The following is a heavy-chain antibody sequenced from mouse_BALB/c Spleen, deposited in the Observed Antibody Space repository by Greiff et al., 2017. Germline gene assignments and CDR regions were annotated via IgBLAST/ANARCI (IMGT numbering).Heavy chain of an antibody. CDR1: GFTFTDYY. CDR2: IRNKANGYTT. V-gene: IGHV7-3*02. CDR3: AREDSSGYDAMDY. Sequence: EVQGVESGGGLVQPGGSLRLSCATSGFTFTDYYMSWVRQPPGKALEWLGFIRNKANGYTTEYSASVKGRFTISRDNSQSILYLQMNTLRAEDSATDYCAREDSSGYDAMDYWGQGTSVTVSS. D-gene: IGHD3-2*01. J-gene: IGHJ4*01.